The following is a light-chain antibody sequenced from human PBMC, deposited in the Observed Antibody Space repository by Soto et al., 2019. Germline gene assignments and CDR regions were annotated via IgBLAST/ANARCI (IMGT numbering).Light chain of an antibody. CDR3: ISYTSTSTPYV. V-gene: IGLV2-14*01. Sequence: QSVLTQPASVSGSPGQSITIFCAGTSSDVGRYTYVSWYQQHPGKVPKLLIYDVYNRPSGVSDRFSGSKSDNTASLTISGLQAEDEADYYCISYTSTSTPYVFGGGTKVTVL. J-gene: IGLJ1*01. CDR2: DVY. CDR1: SSDVGRYTY.